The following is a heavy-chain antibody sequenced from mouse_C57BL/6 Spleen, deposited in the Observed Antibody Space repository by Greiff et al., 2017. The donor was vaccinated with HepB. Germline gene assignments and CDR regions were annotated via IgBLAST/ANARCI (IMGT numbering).Heavy chain of an antibody. V-gene: IGHV1-52*01. CDR1: GYTFTSYW. J-gene: IGHJ3*01. Sequence: QVHVKHPGAELVRPGSSVKLSCKASGYTFTSYWMHWVKQRPIQGLEWIGNIDPSDSETHYNQKFKDKATLTVDKSSSTAYMQLSSLTSEDSAVYYCARPLYGRGFAYWGQGTLVTVSA. CDR3: ARPLYGRGFAY. CDR2: IDPSDSET. D-gene: IGHD1-1*01.